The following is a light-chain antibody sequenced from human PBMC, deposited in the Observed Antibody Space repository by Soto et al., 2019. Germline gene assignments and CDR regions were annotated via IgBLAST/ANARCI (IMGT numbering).Light chain of an antibody. CDR1: QSIRDT. V-gene: IGKV3-15*01. J-gene: IGKJ1*01. CDR2: GAS. Sequence: ETVITQCPATLSVSPGGRATLSCRASQSIRDTLAWYPQRPGQAPRLLIHGASTRETGFHARFSGSGAGTDCTRTISSLQSEDVPIDYCQQYNNSTWTFGQGTKVDIK. CDR3: QQYNNSTWT.